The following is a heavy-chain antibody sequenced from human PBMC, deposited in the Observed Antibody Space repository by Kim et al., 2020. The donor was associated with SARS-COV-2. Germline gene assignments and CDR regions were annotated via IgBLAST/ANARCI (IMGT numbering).Heavy chain of an antibody. D-gene: IGHD1-26*01. Sequence: GGSLRLSCAASGFTFSSYWMHWVRQAPGKGLVWVSRINSDVGTTSYADSVKGRFTISRDNAKSTLYLQMNSLRAEDTAVYYCASRRYTGTYYYFDYWGQGTLGTVSS. CDR3: ASRRYTGTYYYFDY. CDR1: GFTFSSYW. CDR2: INSDVGTT. J-gene: IGHJ4*02. V-gene: IGHV3-74*01.